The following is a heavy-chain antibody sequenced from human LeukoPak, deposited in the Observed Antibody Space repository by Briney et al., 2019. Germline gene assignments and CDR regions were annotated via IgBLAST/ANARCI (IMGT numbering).Heavy chain of an antibody. CDR1: GGSISSGGYS. CDR2: IYHTGSP. CDR3: ARVNSENYFDS. D-gene: IGHD1/OR15-1a*01. J-gene: IGHJ4*02. V-gene: IGHV4-30-2*01. Sequence: SSETLSLTCAVSGGSISSGGYSWSWIRQPPGKGLEWIGYIYHTGSPNYNPSLKSRVTISVDRSKNQFSLKVNSVTAADTAMYYCARVNSENYFDSWGQGTLVTVSS.